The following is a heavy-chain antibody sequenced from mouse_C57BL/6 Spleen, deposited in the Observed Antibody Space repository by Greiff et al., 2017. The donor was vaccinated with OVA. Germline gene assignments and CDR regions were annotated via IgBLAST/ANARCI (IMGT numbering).Heavy chain of an antibody. Sequence: EVQLQQSGPELVKPGASVKIPCKASGYTFTDYNMDWVKQSHGKSLEWIGDINPNNGGTIYNQKFKGKATLTVDKSSSTAYMELRSLTSEDTAVYYCARGPTYRGPWFAYWGQGTLVTVSA. D-gene: IGHD5-1*01. CDR2: INPNNGGT. J-gene: IGHJ3*01. CDR3: ARGPTYRGPWFAY. V-gene: IGHV1-18*01. CDR1: GYTFTDYN.